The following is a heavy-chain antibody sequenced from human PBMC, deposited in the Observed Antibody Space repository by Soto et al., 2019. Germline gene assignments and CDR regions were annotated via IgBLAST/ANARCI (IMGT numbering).Heavy chain of an antibody. CDR1: GFTFSSYA. J-gene: IGHJ4*02. CDR2: ISSNGGST. V-gene: IGHV3-64*01. Sequence: GGSLRLSCAASGFTFSSYAMHWVRQAPGKGLEYVSAISSNGGSTYYANSVKGRFTISRDNSKNTLYLQMGSLRAEDMAVYYCARAHFLNFDYWGQGTLVTVSS. CDR3: ARAHFLNFDY.